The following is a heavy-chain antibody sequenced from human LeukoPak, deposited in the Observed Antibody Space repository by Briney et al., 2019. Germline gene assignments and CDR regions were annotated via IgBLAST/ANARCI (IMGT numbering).Heavy chain of an antibody. CDR1: GFTFSSYS. J-gene: IGHJ6*03. Sequence: GGSLRLSCAASGFTFSSYSMNWVRQAPGKGLEWVAVISYDGTNKYYADSVKGRFTISRDNSKNTLYLQMNSLRAEDTAVYYCARGADLYYYGSGSFGNMDVWGKGTTVTVSS. CDR2: ISYDGTNK. D-gene: IGHD3-10*01. V-gene: IGHV3-30*03. CDR3: ARGADLYYYGSGSFGNMDV.